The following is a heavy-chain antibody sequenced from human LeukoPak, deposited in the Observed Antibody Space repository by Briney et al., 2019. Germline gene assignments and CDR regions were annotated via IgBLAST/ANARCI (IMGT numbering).Heavy chain of an antibody. V-gene: IGHV4-39*01. CDR3: ARGQVTMIVVVIRPPYFDY. Sequence: PSETLSLTCTVSGDSISSSSYYWGWTRQPPGKGLEYIGSISSSGNTYYNPSLESRVTVSIDTSKNQFSLKLRSVTAADTAVYYCARGQVTMIVVVIRPPYFDYWGQGTLVTVSS. CDR1: GDSISSSSYY. CDR2: ISSSGNT. J-gene: IGHJ4*02. D-gene: IGHD3-22*01.